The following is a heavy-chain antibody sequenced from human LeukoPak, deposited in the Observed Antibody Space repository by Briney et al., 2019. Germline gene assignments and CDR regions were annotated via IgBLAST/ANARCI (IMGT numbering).Heavy chain of an antibody. CDR3: AKDLSSSSWYVGNFDY. Sequence: GSLRLSCAASGFTFSSYARSWVRQAPGKGLEWVAVISYDGSNKYYADSVKGRFTISRDNSKNTLYLQMNSLRAEDTAVYYCAKDLSSSSWYVGNFDYWGQGTLVTVSS. CDR1: GFTFSSYA. V-gene: IGHV3-30*18. D-gene: IGHD6-13*01. CDR2: ISYDGSNK. J-gene: IGHJ4*02.